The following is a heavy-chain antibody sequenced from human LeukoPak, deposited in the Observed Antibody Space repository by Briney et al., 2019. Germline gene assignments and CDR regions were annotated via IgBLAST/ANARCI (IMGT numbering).Heavy chain of an antibody. CDR3: ASGGYSYGFNY. CDR2: IYYSGST. D-gene: IGHD5-18*01. J-gene: IGHJ4*02. V-gene: IGHV4-59*01. Sequence: SETLSLTCTVSGGSISSYYWSWIRQPPGKGLEWIGYIYYSGSTNYNPSLKSRVTISVDTSKNQFSLKLSSVTAADTAVYYCASGGYSYGFNYWGQGTLVTVSS. CDR1: GGSISSYY.